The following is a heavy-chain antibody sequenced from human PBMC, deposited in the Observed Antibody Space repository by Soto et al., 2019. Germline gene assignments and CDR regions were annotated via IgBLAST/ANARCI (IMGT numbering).Heavy chain of an antibody. CDR2: INPKSGGT. CDR1: GYSFTDYH. Sequence: ASVKVSCKASGYSFTDYHIHWVRQAPGQGLEWLGRINPKSGGTSTAQKFQGWVTMTRDRSISTVYMELTRLRSDDTAVYFCARGHSTDCSNGVCSFFYNHEMDVWGQGTTVTISS. V-gene: IGHV1-2*04. J-gene: IGHJ6*02. D-gene: IGHD2-8*01. CDR3: ARGHSTDCSNGVCSFFYNHEMDV.